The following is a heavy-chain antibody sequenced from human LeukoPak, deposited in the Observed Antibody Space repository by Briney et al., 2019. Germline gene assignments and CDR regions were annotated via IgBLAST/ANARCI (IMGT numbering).Heavy chain of an antibody. D-gene: IGHD2-21*01. CDR2: IFTSGWT. CDR3: ATSHDVKTAPYDL. J-gene: IGHJ5*02. CDR1: GGSISSYY. V-gene: IGHV4-4*09. Sequence: SETLSLTCTVSGGSISSYYWSWVRQSPEKGLEWVGYIFTSGWTGYNPSLKSRVTMSVDTSKNQLSMELRFLTAADTAVYYCATSHDVKTAPYDLWGQGTLVTVSS.